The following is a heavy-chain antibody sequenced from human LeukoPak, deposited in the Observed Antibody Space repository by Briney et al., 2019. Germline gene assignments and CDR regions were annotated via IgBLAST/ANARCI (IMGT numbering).Heavy chain of an antibody. CDR3: SRDRLGGLDL. V-gene: IGHV3-21*01. J-gene: IGHJ5*02. D-gene: IGHD5-12*01. CDR1: GFTFSSYA. CDR2: ISTMSNYI. Sequence: GGSLRLSCAASGFTFSSYAMSWVRQAPGKGLEWVSSISTMSNYIFYGDSVKGRFTISRDNAKNSVYLQMNSLRPEDTAVYYCSRDRLGGLDLWGQGTLVTVSS.